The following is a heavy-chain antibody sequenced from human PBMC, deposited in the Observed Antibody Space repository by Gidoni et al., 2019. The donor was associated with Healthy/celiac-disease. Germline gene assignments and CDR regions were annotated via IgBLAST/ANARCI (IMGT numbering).Heavy chain of an antibody. D-gene: IGHD3-16*01. Sequence: QVQRQESGPGLVKPSETLSLTCTASGGSISNYYWNWIRPPPGKGLEWIGYIYYSGSTNYNPTLKSRVPIAVDTSKTQVSLKLSSVTAADTAVYYCARDPQGATYYGMDVWGQGSTVTVSS. V-gene: IGHV4-59*01. J-gene: IGHJ6*02. CDR3: ARDPQGATYYGMDV. CDR1: GGSISNYY. CDR2: IYYSGST.